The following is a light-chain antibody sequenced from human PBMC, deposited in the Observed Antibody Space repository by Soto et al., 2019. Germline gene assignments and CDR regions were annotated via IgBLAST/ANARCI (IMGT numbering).Light chain of an antibody. J-gene: IGLJ2*01. CDR2: RNN. CDR3: GGWDDSLSGPV. Sequence: QSVLTQPPSASGTPGQRVNISCSGSSSNIGSSYVYWYRQFPGTAPKLLIQRNNQRPSGVPARFSGSKSGTSASLAISGLRSEDEADYYCGGWDDSLSGPVFGGGTKLTVL. V-gene: IGLV1-47*01. CDR1: SSNIGSSY.